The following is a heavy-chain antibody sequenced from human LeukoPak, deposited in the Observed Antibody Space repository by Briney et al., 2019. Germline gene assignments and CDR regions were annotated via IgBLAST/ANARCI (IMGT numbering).Heavy chain of an antibody. V-gene: IGHV4-39*07. J-gene: IGHJ4*02. Sequence: PSETLSLTCTVSGGRISGSNYYWGWVRQAPGKGLEWIGSIHYNGKAYYNPSRESRVTISVDTSRNQFSLKLVSVTAADTAVYYCARLSGEIIVVGAGIDSWGQGTLVIVSS. CDR1: GGRISGSNYY. CDR3: ARLSGEIIVVGAGIDS. CDR2: IHYNGKA. D-gene: IGHD2-15*01.